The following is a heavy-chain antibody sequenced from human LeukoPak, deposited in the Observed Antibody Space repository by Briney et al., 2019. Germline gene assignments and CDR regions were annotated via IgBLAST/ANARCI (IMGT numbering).Heavy chain of an antibody. J-gene: IGHJ4*02. CDR3: VRDMGSSTSKD. V-gene: IGHV4-4*02. Sequence: SETLSLTCAVSGGSISGNNWWNWVRQPPGKGLEWIGEIYHSGTSNYSPSLKSRVTTSLDKSKNQFSLSLNSVTAADTAVYYCVRDMGSSTSKDWGQGTLVTVSS. CDR1: GGSISGNNW. CDR2: IYHSGTS. D-gene: IGHD6-13*01.